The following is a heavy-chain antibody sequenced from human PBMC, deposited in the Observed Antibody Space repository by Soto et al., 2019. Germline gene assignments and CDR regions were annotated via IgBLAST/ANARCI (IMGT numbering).Heavy chain of an antibody. J-gene: IGHJ4*02. CDR3: ARGVYYYDSSGYLRRLDY. D-gene: IGHD3-22*01. Sequence: GGSLRLSCAASXFTFSSYGMHWVRQAPGKGLEWVAVIWYDGSNKYYADSVKGRFTISRDNSKNTLYLQMNSLRAEDTAVYYCARGVYYYDSSGYLRRLDYWGQGTLVTVSS. CDR1: XFTFSSYG. CDR2: IWYDGSNK. V-gene: IGHV3-33*01.